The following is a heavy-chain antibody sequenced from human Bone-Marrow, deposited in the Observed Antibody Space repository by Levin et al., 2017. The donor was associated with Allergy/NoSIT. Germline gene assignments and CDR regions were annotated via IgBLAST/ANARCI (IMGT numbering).Heavy chain of an antibody. CDR1: GGTFSSYT. Sequence: SVKVSCKASGGTFSSYTISWVRQAPGQGLEWMGRIIPILGIANYAQKFQGRVTITADKSTSTAYMELSSLRSEDTAVYYCARDVDTAGEDYHYYDSSGYPAEYFQHWGQGTLVTVSS. CDR3: ARDVDTAGEDYHYYDSSGYPAEYFQH. V-gene: IGHV1-69*04. CDR2: IIPILGIA. J-gene: IGHJ1*01. D-gene: IGHD3-22*01.